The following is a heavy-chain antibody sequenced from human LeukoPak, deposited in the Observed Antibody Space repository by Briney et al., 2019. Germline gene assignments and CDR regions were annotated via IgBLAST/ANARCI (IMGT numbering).Heavy chain of an antibody. V-gene: IGHV3-21*01. CDR1: GFTFSTFN. CDR3: ARDEYDILTDYDY. D-gene: IGHD3-9*01. Sequence: PGGSLRLSCAASGFTFSTFNMNWVRQAPGKGLEWVSSITSSGSHIYYEDSVKGRFTISRDNAKNSLYLQMSSLRAEDTAVYYCARDEYDILTDYDYWGQGILVTVSS. CDR2: ITSSGSHI. J-gene: IGHJ4*02.